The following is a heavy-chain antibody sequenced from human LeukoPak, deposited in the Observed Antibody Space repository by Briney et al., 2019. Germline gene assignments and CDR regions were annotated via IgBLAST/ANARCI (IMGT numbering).Heavy chain of an antibody. V-gene: IGHV4-30-4*08. CDR2: IYYSGST. D-gene: IGHD3-10*01. CDR3: ARLIRVQNSFDI. J-gene: IGHJ3*02. Sequence: SQTLSLTCTVSGGSNSSGDYYWSWIRQPPGKGLEWIGYIYYSGSTYYNPSLKSRVTISVDTSKNQFSLKLSSVTAADTAVYYCARLIRVQNSFDIWGQGTMVTVSS. CDR1: GGSNSSGDYY.